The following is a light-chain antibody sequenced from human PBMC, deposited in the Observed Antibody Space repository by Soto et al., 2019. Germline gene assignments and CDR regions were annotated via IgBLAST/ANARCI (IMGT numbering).Light chain of an antibody. J-gene: IGKJ4*01. CDR3: MQSIQLPIT. CDR1: QSLLYSDGRTY. V-gene: IGKV2D-29*01. CDR2: EVS. Sequence: DVVLTQTPRSLSVTPGQPASISCKSSQSLLYSDGRTYVYWYLQNPGQPPQLLIHEVSTRFSGVPDRFSGSGSGTDFTLKISRVEAEDVGVYYCMQSIQLPITFGGGTNVEIK.